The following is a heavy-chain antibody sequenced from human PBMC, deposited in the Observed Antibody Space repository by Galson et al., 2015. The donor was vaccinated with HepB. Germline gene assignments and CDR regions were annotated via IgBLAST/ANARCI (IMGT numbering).Heavy chain of an antibody. V-gene: IGHV1-69*13. J-gene: IGHJ6*03. CDR1: GGTFSSYA. Sequence: SVKVSCKASGGTFSSYAISWVRQAPGQGLEWMGGIIPIFGTANYAQKFQGRATITADESTSTAYMELSSLRSEDTAVYYCARVLGFSHGYDYYYYYMDVWGKGTTVTVSS. CDR2: IIPIFGTA. D-gene: IGHD5-12*01. CDR3: ARVLGFSHGYDYYYYYMDV.